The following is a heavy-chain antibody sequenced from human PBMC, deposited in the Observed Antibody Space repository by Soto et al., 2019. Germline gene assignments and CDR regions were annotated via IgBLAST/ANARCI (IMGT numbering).Heavy chain of an antibody. J-gene: IGHJ4*02. D-gene: IGHD1-26*01. CDR3: VHRGAVDETFMGFEF. CDR1: GFSLNSRGVG. CDR2: VYWDDDK. Sequence: QITLRESGPALVKPTQTLTLTCTFSGFSLNSRGVGVGWVRQPPGKALEWLAIVYWDDDKRYRPSLRSRLSIKKDTPKNQVILTLTNTDPVNTATYYCVHRGAVDETFMGFEFWGQGCLVTVSS. V-gene: IGHV2-5*02.